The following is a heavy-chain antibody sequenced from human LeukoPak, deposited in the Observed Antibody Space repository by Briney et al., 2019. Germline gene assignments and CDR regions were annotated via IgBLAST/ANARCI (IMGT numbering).Heavy chain of an antibody. J-gene: IGHJ4*02. V-gene: IGHV3-23*01. Sequence: PGGSLRLSCAASGFTFSYYGMSWVRQAPGKGLEWVSGFGHSGGTTYADSVKGRFTISRDNSKNTLYLQVNSLRAEDTAVYYCAKLDRNYYDTSGYSDYWGQGTLVTVSS. CDR1: GFTFSYYG. CDR2: FGHSGGTT. CDR3: AKLDRNYYDTSGYSDY. D-gene: IGHD3-22*01.